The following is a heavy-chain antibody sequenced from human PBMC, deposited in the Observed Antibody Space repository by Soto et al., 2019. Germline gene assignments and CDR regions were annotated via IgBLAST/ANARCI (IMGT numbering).Heavy chain of an antibody. Sequence: GSLRLSCAASGFAFTNYGFHWVRQAPGKGLEWVAHISNDGTKKFYAYSVKGRFTISRDNSETTVYLHLTSLRPDDTALFYCARDVAMPTGLGLGYWGQGTLVTVSS. D-gene: IGHD4-4*01. CDR1: GFAFTNYG. CDR2: ISNDGTKK. CDR3: ARDVAMPTGLGLGY. J-gene: IGHJ4*02. V-gene: IGHV3-30*03.